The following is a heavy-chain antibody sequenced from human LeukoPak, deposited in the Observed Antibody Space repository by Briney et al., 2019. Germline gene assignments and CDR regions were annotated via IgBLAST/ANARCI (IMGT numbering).Heavy chain of an antibody. J-gene: IGHJ5*02. V-gene: IGHV3-23*01. CDR2: ISGSGGST. CDR1: GFTFSSYA. D-gene: IGHD3-3*01. CDR3: AKDGRGVVTNWFDP. Sequence: PGGSLRLYCAASGFTFSSYAMSWVRQAPGKGLEWVSAISGSGGSTYYADSVKGRFTISRDNSKNTLYLQMNSLRAEDTAVYYCAKDGRGVVTNWFDPWGQGTLVTVSS.